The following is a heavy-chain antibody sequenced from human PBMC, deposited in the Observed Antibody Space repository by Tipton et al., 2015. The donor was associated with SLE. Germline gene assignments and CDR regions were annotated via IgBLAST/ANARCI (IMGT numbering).Heavy chain of an antibody. J-gene: IGHJ4*02. CDR2: INPKNGNT. CDR3: ARARGGFDN. CDR1: GYTFANYD. Sequence: QLVQSGAEVKKPGASVKVSCKASGYTFANYDIHWVRQAPGQGLEWLGWINPKNGNTGYSQKFQGRFTTTRNMSINTVYMELNWVRSDDTAVYYCARARGGFDNWGQGTQVIVSS. V-gene: IGHV1-8*01. D-gene: IGHD2-15*01.